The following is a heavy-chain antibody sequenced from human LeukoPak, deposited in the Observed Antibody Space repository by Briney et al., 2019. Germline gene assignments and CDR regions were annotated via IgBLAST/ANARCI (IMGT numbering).Heavy chain of an antibody. CDR2: INHSGST. CDR3: AGVYCSSTSCYNWFDP. Sequence: PSETLSLTCAVYGGSFSGYYWSWIRQPPGKGLEWIGEINHSGSTNYNPSLKSRVTISVDTSKNQFSLKLSSVTAADTAVYYCAGVYCSSTSCYNWFDPWGQGTLVTVSS. CDR1: GGSFSGYY. V-gene: IGHV4-34*01. J-gene: IGHJ5*02. D-gene: IGHD2-2*01.